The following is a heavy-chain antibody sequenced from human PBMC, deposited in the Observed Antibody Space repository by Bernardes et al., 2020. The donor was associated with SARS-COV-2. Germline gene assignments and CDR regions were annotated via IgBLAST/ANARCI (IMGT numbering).Heavy chain of an antibody. J-gene: IGHJ3*01. D-gene: IGHD4-4*01. CDR3: ARPAYSHYASTGFDL. CDR2: IYAEDSDT. Sequence: GESLKISCQGLGFDFSTYWIGWVRQMPGKGLEWMGIIYAEDSDTKYSPSFQGQVTISADTSLNTAYLQWSSLKASDTAIYYCARPAYSHYASTGFDLWGQGTMVTVSS. V-gene: IGHV5-51*01. CDR1: GFDFSTYW.